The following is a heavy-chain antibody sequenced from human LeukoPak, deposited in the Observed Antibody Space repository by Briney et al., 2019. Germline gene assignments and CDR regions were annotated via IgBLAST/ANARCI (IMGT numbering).Heavy chain of an antibody. J-gene: IGHJ3*02. Sequence: PGRSLRLSCAASGITFNNYGMHWVRQAPGRGLEWVAVIFCNGSTTHYADSVKGLFTISRDNSKNTLYLQMNSLRAEDTAVYYCVRDLDQNDFWSGYWPDAFDSWGQGTMVFVSS. CDR1: GITFNNYG. CDR3: VRDLDQNDFWSGYWPDAFDS. D-gene: IGHD3-3*01. V-gene: IGHV3-33*01. CDR2: IFCNGSTT.